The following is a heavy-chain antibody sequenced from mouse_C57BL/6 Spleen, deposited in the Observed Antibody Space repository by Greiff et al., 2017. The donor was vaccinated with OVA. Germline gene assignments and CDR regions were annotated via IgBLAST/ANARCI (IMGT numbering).Heavy chain of an antibody. V-gene: IGHV1-82*01. Sequence: QVQLQQSGPELVKPGASVKISCKASGYAFSSSWMNWVKQRPGKGLEWIGRIYPGDGDTNYNGKFKGKATLTADKSSSTAYMQLSSLTSEDSAVYFCACCAWFAYWGQGTLVTVSA. J-gene: IGHJ3*01. CDR3: ACCAWFAY. CDR1: GYAFSSSW. CDR2: IYPGDGDT.